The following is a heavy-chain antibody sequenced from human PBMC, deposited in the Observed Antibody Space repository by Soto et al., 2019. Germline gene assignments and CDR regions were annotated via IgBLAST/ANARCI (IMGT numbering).Heavy chain of an antibody. CDR1: VGTFRGYA. CDR3: ARDGIAARPGIFDY. CDR2: IIPIFGKA. Sequence: ASFKVSCMPSVGTFRGYAICSGSEALGQGIGWMGGIIPIFGKANYERKCQSRVTITANDSTRTQNIELSSQRSEDKAVYYCARDGIAARPGIFDYWGQGTLVTVSS. D-gene: IGHD6-6*01. V-gene: IGHV1-69*13. J-gene: IGHJ4*02.